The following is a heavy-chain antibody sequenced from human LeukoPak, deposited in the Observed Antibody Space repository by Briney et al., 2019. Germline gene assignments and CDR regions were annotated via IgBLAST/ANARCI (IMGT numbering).Heavy chain of an antibody. J-gene: IGHJ5*02. Sequence: GASVKVSCKASGGTFSSYAISWVRQAPGQGLEWMGGIIPIFGTANYAQKFQGRVTITAHESTSTAYMELSSLRSEDTAVYYCARAWYYYGSRSYDRFDPWGQGTLVTVSS. CDR2: IIPIFGTA. D-gene: IGHD3-10*01. CDR1: GGTFSSYA. V-gene: IGHV1-69*13. CDR3: ARAWYYYGSRSYDRFDP.